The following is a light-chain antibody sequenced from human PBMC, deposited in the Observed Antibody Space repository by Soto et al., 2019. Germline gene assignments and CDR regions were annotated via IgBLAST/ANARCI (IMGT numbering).Light chain of an antibody. Sequence: EIVLTQSPGTLSLSPGERATLSCRASQSVSSSYLAWYQQKPGQAPRLLISGASTRATGIPARFSGSGSGTEFTLTISSLQSEDFAVYYCQQYNNWPITFGQGTRLEIK. CDR3: QQYNNWPIT. V-gene: IGKV3-15*01. CDR1: QSVSSSY. J-gene: IGKJ5*01. CDR2: GAS.